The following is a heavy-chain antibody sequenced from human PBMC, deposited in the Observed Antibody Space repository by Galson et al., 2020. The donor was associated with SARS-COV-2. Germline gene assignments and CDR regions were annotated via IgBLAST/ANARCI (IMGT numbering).Heavy chain of an antibody. CDR3: ARDSQGGNDYNYLLF. CDR1: GYTLTELS. V-gene: IGHV1-24*01. Sequence: ASVKVSCKVSGYTLTELSMHWVRQAPGKGLEWMGGFDPEDGETIYAQKFQSRVTMTEDTSTDTAYMELSSLRSEDTAVYYCARDSQGGNDYNYLLFWGQGTLVTVSS. D-gene: IGHD4-4*01. J-gene: IGHJ4*02. CDR2: FDPEDGET.